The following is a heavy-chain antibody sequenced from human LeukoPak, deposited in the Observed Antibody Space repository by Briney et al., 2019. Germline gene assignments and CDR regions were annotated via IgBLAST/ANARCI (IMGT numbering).Heavy chain of an antibody. CDR2: IQYDGINA. D-gene: IGHD4-11*01. CDR3: ARGTPTTRDFDS. V-gene: IGHV3-30*02. J-gene: IGHJ4*02. CDR1: EFTFSSYG. Sequence: PGGSLRLSCLASEFTFSSYGMHWVRQAPGKGLEWVAFIQYDGINAYYADSVKGRFTISRDNSKNTLFLQMNTLRAEDTALYYCARGTPTTRDFDSWGQGTLVTVSS.